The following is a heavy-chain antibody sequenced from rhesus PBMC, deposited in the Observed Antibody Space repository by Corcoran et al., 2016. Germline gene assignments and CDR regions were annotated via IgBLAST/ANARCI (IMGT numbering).Heavy chain of an antibody. J-gene: IGHJ4*01. CDR3: ARARIFDY. CDR1: GFTFSGYE. V-gene: IGHV3-115*01. Sequence: EVQLAESGGGLVQPGGSMRLSCAAPGFTFSGYEMHWVRQAPGQGLESVSVFVGVCSSTHSPYSVQGRFTISRDNAKNSLSLQMNSLRAADTAVYYCARARIFDYWGQGVLVTVSS. CDR2: FVGVCSST.